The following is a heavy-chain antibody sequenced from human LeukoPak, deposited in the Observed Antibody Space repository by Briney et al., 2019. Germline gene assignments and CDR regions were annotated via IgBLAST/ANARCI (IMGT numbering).Heavy chain of an antibody. J-gene: IGHJ4*02. Sequence: ASVKVSCEASGGTFSSYAISWVRQAPGQGLEWMGGIIPIFGTANYAQKFQGRVTITTDESTSTAYMELSSLRSEDTAVYYCARASYYYDSSGYYSGVDFDYWGQGTLVTVSS. CDR2: IIPIFGTA. D-gene: IGHD3-22*01. CDR1: GGTFSSYA. CDR3: ARASYYYDSSGYYSGVDFDY. V-gene: IGHV1-69*05.